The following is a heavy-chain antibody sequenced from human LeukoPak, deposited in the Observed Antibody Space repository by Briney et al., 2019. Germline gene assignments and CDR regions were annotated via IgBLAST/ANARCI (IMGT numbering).Heavy chain of an antibody. CDR1: GFTVSSTY. J-gene: IGHJ1*01. V-gene: IGHV3-66*01. CDR2: IYSGGST. Sequence: GGSLRLSCAASGFTVSSTYMSWVRQAPGKGLEWVSVIYSGGSTDYADSVKGRFTISRDNSKNTLFLQMSSLRAEDTAVYYCARAYSGSYYDYFQHWGQGTLVTVSS. D-gene: IGHD1-26*01. CDR3: ARAYSGSYYDYFQH.